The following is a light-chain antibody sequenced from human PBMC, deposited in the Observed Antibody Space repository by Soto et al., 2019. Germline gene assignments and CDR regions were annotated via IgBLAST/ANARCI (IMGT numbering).Light chain of an antibody. CDR2: DVT. Sequence: QSALTQPRSVSGSPGQSVTISCTGTSGDVGAYDRVSGYQHHPTKAPKLIIYDVTNRPSGVPYRFSGSKSGSTASLTISGLQAEDEADYYCCSHAGGSSWVFGGGTKLTVL. CDR1: SGDVGAYDR. CDR3: CSHAGGSSWV. V-gene: IGLV2-11*01. J-gene: IGLJ3*02.